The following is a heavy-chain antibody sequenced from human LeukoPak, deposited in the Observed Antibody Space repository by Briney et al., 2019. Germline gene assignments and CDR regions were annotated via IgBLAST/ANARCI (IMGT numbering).Heavy chain of an antibody. V-gene: IGHV4-34*01. CDR3: ARHGWDYPSGTYYTFDP. CDR2: TNHSGST. Sequence: PSETLSLTCAVYGGSFSGYYWSWIRQPPGKGLEWIGETNHSGSTNYNPSLKSRVTISVDTSKNQFSLKLSSVTAADTAVYYCARHGWDYPSGTYYTFDPWGQGTLVTVSS. D-gene: IGHD3-10*01. CDR1: GGSFSGYY. J-gene: IGHJ5*02.